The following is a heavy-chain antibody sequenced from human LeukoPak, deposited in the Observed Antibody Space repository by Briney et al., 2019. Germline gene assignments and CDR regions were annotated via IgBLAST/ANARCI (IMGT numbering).Heavy chain of an antibody. J-gene: IGHJ5*02. CDR3: ARHVIVVVPAAIGP. CDR1: GYSISSGYY. CDR2: IYHSGST. Sequence: SETLSLTCAVSGYSISSGYYWGSIRQPPGKGLEWIGSIYHSGSTYYNPSLKSRVTISVDTSKNQFSLKLSSVTAADTAVYYCARHVIVVVPAAIGPWGQGTLVTVSS. V-gene: IGHV4-38-2*01. D-gene: IGHD2-2*01.